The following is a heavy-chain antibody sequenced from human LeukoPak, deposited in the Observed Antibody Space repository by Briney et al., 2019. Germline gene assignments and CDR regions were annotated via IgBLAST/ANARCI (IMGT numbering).Heavy chain of an antibody. J-gene: IGHJ4*02. CDR3: AGSEVSAGDLGAFDS. D-gene: IGHD7-27*01. Sequence: GESLKISCKGSGYSFTSYWIGWVRQMPGKGLEWMGIIYPGDSDTRYSPSFQGQVTISADKSISTAYLQWSSLKASDTAMYYCAGSEVSAGDLGAFDSWGQGTRVTVSS. V-gene: IGHV5-51*01. CDR2: IYPGDSDT. CDR1: GYSFTSYW.